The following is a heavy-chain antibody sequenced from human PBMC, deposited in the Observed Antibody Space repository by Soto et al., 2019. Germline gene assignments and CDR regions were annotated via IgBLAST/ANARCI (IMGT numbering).Heavy chain of an antibody. Sequence: QVQLVQSGAEVKKPGASVKVSCKASGYTFTSYAMHWVRQAPGQRLEWMGWINAGNGNTKYSQKFQGRVTITRDTSASTAYMELSSLRSEDTAVYYCARDGAGTELRYYFDYWGQGTLVTVSS. D-gene: IGHD6-13*01. CDR1: GYTFTSYA. V-gene: IGHV1-3*01. CDR3: ARDGAGTELRYYFDY. J-gene: IGHJ4*02. CDR2: INAGNGNT.